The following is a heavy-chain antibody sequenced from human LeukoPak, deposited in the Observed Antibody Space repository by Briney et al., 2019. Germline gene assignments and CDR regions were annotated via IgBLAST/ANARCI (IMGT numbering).Heavy chain of an antibody. CDR2: ISYDGSNK. Sequence: GGSLRLSCAASGFPFSSYSMNWVRQAPGKGLEWVAVISYDGSNKYYADSVKGRFTISRDNSKNTLYLQMNSLRAEDTAVYYCAKDRVRIYDSSGLDYWGQGTLVTVSS. J-gene: IGHJ4*02. V-gene: IGHV3-30*18. CDR3: AKDRVRIYDSSGLDY. CDR1: GFPFSSYS. D-gene: IGHD3-22*01.